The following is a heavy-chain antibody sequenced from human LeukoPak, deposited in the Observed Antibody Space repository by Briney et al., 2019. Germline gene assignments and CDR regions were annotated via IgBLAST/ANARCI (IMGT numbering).Heavy chain of an antibody. Sequence: LAGGSLTLSCAPSGLTFSRYAMRWVRPAAGKGREWVSFISGSCSYTYYADSVKGRFTISRDHSKKTLYLQMNSLRAEDTAVYYCAKERSSSSIYGMDVWGEGTTVTVSS. CDR1: GLTFSRYA. J-gene: IGHJ6*04. V-gene: IGHV3-23*01. CDR3: AKERSSSSIYGMDV. CDR2: ISGSCSYT. D-gene: IGHD6-13*01.